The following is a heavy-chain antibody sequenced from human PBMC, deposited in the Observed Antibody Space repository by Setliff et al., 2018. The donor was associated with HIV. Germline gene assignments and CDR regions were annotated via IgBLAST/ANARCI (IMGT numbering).Heavy chain of an antibody. D-gene: IGHD2-8*01. CDR1: ADTFSSYA. CDR3: ACKVYCTNGVCLDAFDI. CDR2: IIPIFGTA. J-gene: IGHJ3*02. V-gene: IGHV1-69*13. Sequence: SVKVSCKASADTFSSYAISWVRQAPGQGLEWMGGIIPIFGTANYAQKFQGRVTITADESTSIAYMELSSLRFDDTAVYYCACKVYCTNGVCLDAFDIWGQGTMVTVSS.